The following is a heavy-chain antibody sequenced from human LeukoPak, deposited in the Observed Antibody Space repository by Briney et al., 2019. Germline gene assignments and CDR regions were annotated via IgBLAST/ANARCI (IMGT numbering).Heavy chain of an antibody. CDR2: ISGSGGST. D-gene: IGHD3-10*01. CDR1: RFTFSSYA. J-gene: IGHJ4*02. Sequence: SGGSLRLSCAASRFTFSSYAMSWVRQAPGKGLEWVSAISGSGGSTYYADSVKGRFTISRDNSKNTLYLQMNSLRAEDTAVYYCARGVWFGELLVDYWGQGTLVTVSS. V-gene: IGHV3-23*01. CDR3: ARGVWFGELLVDY.